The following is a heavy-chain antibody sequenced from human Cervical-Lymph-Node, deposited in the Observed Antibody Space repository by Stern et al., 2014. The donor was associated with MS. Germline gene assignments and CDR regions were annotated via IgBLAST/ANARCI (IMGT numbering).Heavy chain of an antibody. J-gene: IGHJ6*02. CDR1: GGSMSSVTHY. Sequence: VQLQESGPGLVKPSQTLSLTCTVSGGSMSSVTHYWSWIRQRPGKGLEWIGYVYHRGSAYYNPSLKSRVTISVDASKNQFSLSLSSVTAADTAVYYCAREGSDDDWNYWYFYGMDVWGQGTTVIVSS. D-gene: IGHD1-7*01. CDR2: VYHRGSA. CDR3: AREGSDDDWNYWYFYGMDV. V-gene: IGHV4-31*03.